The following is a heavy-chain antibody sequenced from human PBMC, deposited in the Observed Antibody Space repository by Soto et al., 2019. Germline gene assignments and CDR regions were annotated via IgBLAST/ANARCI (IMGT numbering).Heavy chain of an antibody. Sequence: EVQLVESGGGLVKPGGSLRLSCAASGFTFSSYSMNWVRQAPGKGLEWVSSISSSSSYIYYADSVKGRFTISRDNDKNSLYLQMNSLRAEDTAVYYCASEDPYCGGDCYSFYWGQGTLVTVSS. CDR2: ISSSSSYI. J-gene: IGHJ4*02. V-gene: IGHV3-21*01. D-gene: IGHD2-21*02. CDR1: GFTFSSYS. CDR3: ASEDPYCGGDCYSFY.